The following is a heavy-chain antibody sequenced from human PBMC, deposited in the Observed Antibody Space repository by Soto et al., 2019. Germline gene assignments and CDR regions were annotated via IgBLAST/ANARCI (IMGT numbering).Heavy chain of an antibody. D-gene: IGHD2-15*01. CDR2: VSTSGRST. Sequence: GGSLRLSCSASGFIFSETTLYWVRQVPGKGLEAISAVSTSGRSTYYADSVKDRFTISRDNSKNTLFLQMGSLRPEDTAIYYCVKQAHGLDGVAFDYWGQGTQVTVSS. CDR1: GFIFSETT. V-gene: IGHV3-64D*06. CDR3: VKQAHGLDGVAFDY. J-gene: IGHJ4*02.